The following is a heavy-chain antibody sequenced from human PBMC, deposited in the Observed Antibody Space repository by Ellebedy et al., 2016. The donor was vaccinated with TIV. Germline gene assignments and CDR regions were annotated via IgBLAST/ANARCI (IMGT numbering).Heavy chain of an antibody. J-gene: IGHJ4*02. Sequence: SGPTLVXPTQTLSLTCTLYGFSLSPSGMRVSWIRQPPGKALEWLARIDWDDDKFYSTSLKTRLTISKDTSKNQVVLTMTNMDPVDTATYYCARTAYSSSWYDYWGQGTLFTVSS. V-gene: IGHV2-70*04. CDR3: ARTAYSSSWYDY. D-gene: IGHD6-13*01. CDR2: IDWDDDK. CDR1: GFSLSPSGMR.